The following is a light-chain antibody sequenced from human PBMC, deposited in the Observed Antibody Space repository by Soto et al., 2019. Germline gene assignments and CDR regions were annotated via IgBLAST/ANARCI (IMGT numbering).Light chain of an antibody. Sequence: VLTPSTANLSLSLRQRASLSRRASQSIGLAIAGYKRNPGQAPSLLIFDAPQRATGITAKFRGSGSVTDFTLSISSVEPEDFADYYCQQRTDKPPWTVGQVTKVDSK. CDR1: QSIGLA. J-gene: IGKJ1*01. V-gene: IGKV3-11*01. CDR3: QQRTDKPPWT. CDR2: DAP.